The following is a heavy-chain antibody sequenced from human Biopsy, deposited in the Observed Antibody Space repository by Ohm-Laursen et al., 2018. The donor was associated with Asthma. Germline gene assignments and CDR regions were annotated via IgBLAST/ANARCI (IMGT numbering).Heavy chain of an antibody. CDR1: GFAVSRDY. J-gene: IGHJ4*02. D-gene: IGHD2-15*01. CDR3: ARFVQAEEGVF. V-gene: IGHV3-53*01. CDR2: IYSGGTS. Sequence: GSLRLSCAASGFAVSRDYMFWVRQAPGKGLEWVSVIYSGGTSHTADSVRGRFTISRDYSKNTLYLQMHSLRAEDTAVYFCARFVQAEEGVFWGRGTRVAVSS.